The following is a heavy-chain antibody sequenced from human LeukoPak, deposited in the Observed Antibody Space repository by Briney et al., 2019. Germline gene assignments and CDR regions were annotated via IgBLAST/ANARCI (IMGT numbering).Heavy chain of an antibody. D-gene: IGHD2-2*01. Sequence: GGSLSLSCTASGFTFSTYAMTWVRQAPGKGLEWVSAISASGGNSYYADSVKGRFTVSRDNSKNTLYLQMNSLRAEDTALYYCAKALVVPAAGYYFDDWGQGTLVTVSS. V-gene: IGHV3-23*01. CDR1: GFTFSTYA. J-gene: IGHJ4*02. CDR3: AKALVVPAAGYYFDD. CDR2: ISASGGNS.